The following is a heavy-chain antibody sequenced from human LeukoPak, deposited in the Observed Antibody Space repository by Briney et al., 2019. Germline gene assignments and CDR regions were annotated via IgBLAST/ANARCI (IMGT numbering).Heavy chain of an antibody. CDR1: GGSFSGYY. J-gene: IGHJ4*02. V-gene: IGHV4-34*01. CDR3: ARVGMTTRIEYYFDY. D-gene: IGHD4-17*01. Sequence: SETLSLTCAVYGGSFSGYYWSWIRQPPGKGLEWIGEINHSGSTNYNPSLKSRVTISVDTSKNQFSLKLSSVTAADTAVYYCARVGMTTRIEYYFDYWGQGTLVTVPS. CDR2: INHSGST.